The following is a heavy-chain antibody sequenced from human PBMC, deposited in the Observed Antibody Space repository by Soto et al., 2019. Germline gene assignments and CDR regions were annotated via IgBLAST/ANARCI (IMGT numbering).Heavy chain of an antibody. J-gene: IGHJ6*02. V-gene: IGHV3-64D*08. CDR1: GFTFSIYA. CDR2: ISSNGGST. CDR3: VSRLDYYYYYGMDV. D-gene: IGHD6-25*01. Sequence: GGSLRLSCSASGFTFSIYAMHWFRQAPGKGLEYVSAISSNGGSTYYADSVKGRFTISRDNSKNTLYLQMSSLRAEDTAVYYCVSRLDYYYYYGMDVWGQGTTVTVSS.